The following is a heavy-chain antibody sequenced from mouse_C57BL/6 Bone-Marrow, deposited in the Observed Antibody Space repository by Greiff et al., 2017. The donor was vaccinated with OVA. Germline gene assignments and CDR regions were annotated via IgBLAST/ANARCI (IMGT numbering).Heavy chain of an antibody. J-gene: IGHJ3*01. D-gene: IGHD2-5*01. CDR2: IYPGSGST. V-gene: IGHV1-55*01. Sequence: VQLQQPGAELVKPGASVKMSCKASGYTFTSYWITWVKQSTGQGLEWIGDIYPGSGSTNYNEKFKRQATLTVDTSARTVYMQLRSLTSEAFAVYYCAIDSNSWFAYWGQGTLVTVSA. CDR1: GYTFTSYW. CDR3: AIDSNSWFAY.